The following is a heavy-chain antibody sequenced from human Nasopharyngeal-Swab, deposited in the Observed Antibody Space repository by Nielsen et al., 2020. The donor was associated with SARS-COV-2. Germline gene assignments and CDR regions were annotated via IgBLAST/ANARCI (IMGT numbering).Heavy chain of an antibody. J-gene: IGHJ4*02. CDR2: TNPKGGST. CDR3: ARVIGDYRSFAY. Sequence: WVRQAPGQGLEWMGITNPKGGSTNYAQKFLGRITMTRDTPTTTVYMELSSLRSEDTAVYCCARVIGDYRSFAYWGQGTLVTVSS. V-gene: IGHV1-46*01. D-gene: IGHD4-17*01.